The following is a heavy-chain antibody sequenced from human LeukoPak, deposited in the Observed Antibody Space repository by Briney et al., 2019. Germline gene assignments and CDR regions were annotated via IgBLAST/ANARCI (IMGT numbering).Heavy chain of an antibody. D-gene: IGHD1-14*01. CDR1: GFTVSSNY. V-gene: IGHV3-53*04. CDR3: ARGREPYYYYGMDV. CDR2: IYSGGST. J-gene: IGHJ6*02. Sequence: GGSLRLSCAASGFTVSSNYMSWVRQAPGKGLEWVSVIYSGGSTYYAGSVKGRFTISRHNSKNTLYLQMNSLRAEDTAVYYCARGREPYYYYGMDVWGQGTTVTVSS.